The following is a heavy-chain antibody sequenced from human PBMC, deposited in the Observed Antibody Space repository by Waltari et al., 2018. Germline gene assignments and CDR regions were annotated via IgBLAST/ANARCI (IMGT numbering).Heavy chain of an antibody. CDR1: GFTFSSYA. V-gene: IGHV3-30-3*01. Sequence: QVQLVESGGGVVQPGRSLRLSCAASGFTFSSYAMHWVRQAPGKGLEWVAVISYDGSNKYYADSGKGRFTISRDNSKNTLYLQMNSLRAEDTAVYYCASTYGSGSYMDYWGQGTLVTVSS. D-gene: IGHD3-10*01. CDR3: ASTYGSGSYMDY. J-gene: IGHJ4*02. CDR2: ISYDGSNK.